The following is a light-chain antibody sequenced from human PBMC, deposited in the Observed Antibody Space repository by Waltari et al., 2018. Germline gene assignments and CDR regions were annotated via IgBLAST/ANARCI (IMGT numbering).Light chain of an antibody. CDR2: AAS. CDR1: QGVSTY. Sequence: AIRMTQSPSSLSASIGDRVTISCRASQGVSTYLAWYQQKPGKAPSLFIHAASTLQSGVPSRFSGSGTGTDFTLTITCLQSEDFATYYCQQYHDYPWTFGQGTKVDI. V-gene: IGKV1-8*01. CDR3: QQYHDYPWT. J-gene: IGKJ1*01.